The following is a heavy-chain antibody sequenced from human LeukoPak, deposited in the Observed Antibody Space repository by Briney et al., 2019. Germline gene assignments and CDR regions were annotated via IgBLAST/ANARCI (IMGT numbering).Heavy chain of an antibody. CDR3: ARGGIDYYGSGSLTI. V-gene: IGHV1-69*04. J-gene: IGHJ4*02. Sequence: RASVKVSCKASGGSFSNYAISWVRQAPGQGLEWMGRSIPVVGPADYAQSFQGRVTITADTSTNTAYMELSSLRPEDTAVYYCARGGIDYYGSGSLTIWGQGTLVSVSS. CDR1: GGSFSNYA. CDR2: SIPVVGPA. D-gene: IGHD3-10*01.